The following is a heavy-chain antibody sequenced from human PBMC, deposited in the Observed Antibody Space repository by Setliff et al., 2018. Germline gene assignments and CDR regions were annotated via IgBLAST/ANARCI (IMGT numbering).Heavy chain of an antibody. CDR1: GFSISSGYY. V-gene: IGHV4-38-2*01. D-gene: IGHD3-22*01. Sequence: CAVSGFSISSGYYWGWIRQPPGKGLEWIVNIHHSGKAYYNPSLKSRVTMSVDTFKNHVSLKLSSVTAADTAVYYCARAHTWSLPNDNSGYPGWFDPWGQGTLVTVSS. CDR3: ARAHTWSLPNDNSGYPGWFDP. J-gene: IGHJ5*02. CDR2: IHHSGKA.